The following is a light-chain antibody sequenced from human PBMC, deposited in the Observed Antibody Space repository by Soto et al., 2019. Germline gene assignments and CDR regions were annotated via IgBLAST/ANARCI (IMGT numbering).Light chain of an antibody. CDR2: EGS. J-gene: IGLJ1*01. V-gene: IGLV2-23*01. CDR1: SSDVGSYNL. CDR3: CSYAGSSSYV. Sequence: QSALTQPASVSGSPGQSITISCTGTSSDVGSYNLVSWYQQHPGKAPKLMIYEGSKRPSGVSNRFSGSKSGNKASLTISGLQAEDEADYYCCSYAGSSSYVFGNGTKGTVL.